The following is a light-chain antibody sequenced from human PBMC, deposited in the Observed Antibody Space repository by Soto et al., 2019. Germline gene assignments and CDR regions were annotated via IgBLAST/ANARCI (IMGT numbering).Light chain of an antibody. Sequence: QSALTQPPSASGSPGQSVTISCTGASSDVGSYNYVSWYQQHPGKAPKLMIYAVNKRPSGVPDRFSGSKSGNTASLTVSGLQAEDDADYYCMSYAGRKRVVFGGGTKVTVL. CDR1: SSDVGSYNY. CDR3: MSYAGRKRVV. J-gene: IGLJ2*01. CDR2: AVN. V-gene: IGLV2-8*01.